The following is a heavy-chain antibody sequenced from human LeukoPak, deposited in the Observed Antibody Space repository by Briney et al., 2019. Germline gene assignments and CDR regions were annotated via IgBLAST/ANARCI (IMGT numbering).Heavy chain of an antibody. CDR3: ARSRCSSTSCYNVPVDY. V-gene: IGHV1-69*13. CDR2: IIPIFGTA. CDR1: GGTFSSYA. J-gene: IGHJ4*02. D-gene: IGHD2-2*02. Sequence: GASVKVSCKASGGTFSSYAISWVRQAPGQGLGWMGGIIPIFGTANYAQKFQGRVTITADESTSTAYMELSSLRSEDTAVYYCARSRCSSTSCYNVPVDYWGQGTLVTVSS.